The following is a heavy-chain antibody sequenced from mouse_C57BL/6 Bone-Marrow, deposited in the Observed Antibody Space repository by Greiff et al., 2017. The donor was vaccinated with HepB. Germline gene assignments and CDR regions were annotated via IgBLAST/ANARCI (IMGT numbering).Heavy chain of an antibody. J-gene: IGHJ4*01. CDR1: GFSLTSYG. CDR2: IWSGGST. V-gene: IGHV2-2*01. Sequence: VQGVESGPGLVQPSQSLSITCTVSGFSLTSYGVHWVRQSPGKGLEWLGVIWSGGSTDYNAAFISRRSISKDNSKSQVFFKMNSLQADDTAIYYCARKTSHGSSYAMDYWGQGTSVTVSS. D-gene: IGHD1-1*01. CDR3: ARKTSHGSSYAMDY.